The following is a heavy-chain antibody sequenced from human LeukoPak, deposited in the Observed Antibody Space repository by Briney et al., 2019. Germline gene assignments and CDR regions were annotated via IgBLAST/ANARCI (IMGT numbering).Heavy chain of an antibody. CDR1: GYTFTSYY. J-gene: IGHJ5*02. CDR3: ARSPTGPFGVVIDNWFDP. D-gene: IGHD3-3*01. CDR2: INPSGGST. V-gene: IGHV1-46*01. Sequence: ASVKVPCKASGYTFTSYYMHWVRQAPGQGLEWMGIINPSGGSTSYAQKFQGRVTMTRDTSTSTVYMELSSLRSEDTAVYYCARSPTGPFGVVIDNWFDPWGQGTLVTVSS.